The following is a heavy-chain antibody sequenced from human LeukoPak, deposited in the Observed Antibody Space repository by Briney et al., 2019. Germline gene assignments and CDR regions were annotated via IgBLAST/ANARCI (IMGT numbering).Heavy chain of an antibody. V-gene: IGHV4-59*01. J-gene: IGHJ4*02. D-gene: IGHD6-19*01. CDR3: VRGAGWYPY. CDR2: INYNGGT. CDR1: GDSISSDY. Sequence: SETLSLTCTVSGDSISSDYWSWIREPPGKGLEWIAYINYNGGTNYNPSLRSRLTISLDTSKNQFSLQLRSVTAADMAVYYCVRGAGWYPYWGQGTLVTVSS.